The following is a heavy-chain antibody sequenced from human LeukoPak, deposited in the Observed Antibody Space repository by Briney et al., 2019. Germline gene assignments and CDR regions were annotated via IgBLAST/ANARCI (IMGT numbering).Heavy chain of an antibody. V-gene: IGHV3-21*01. CDR1: GFTFSTYT. Sequence: GGSLRLSCAASGFTFSTYTMSWVRQAPGKGLEWVSSISSSSSYIYQADSVKGRFTISRDNAKNSLFLQMNSLSAEDTAVYYCARIVAGYDIGGLIYWGQGTLVTVSS. D-gene: IGHD5-12*01. CDR3: ARIVAGYDIGGLIY. J-gene: IGHJ4*02. CDR2: ISSSSSYI.